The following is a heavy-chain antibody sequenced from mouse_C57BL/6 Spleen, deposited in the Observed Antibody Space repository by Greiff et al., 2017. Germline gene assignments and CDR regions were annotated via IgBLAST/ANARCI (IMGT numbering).Heavy chain of an antibody. CDR1: GYAFTNYL. Sequence: QVQLQQSGAELVRPGTSVKVSCKASGYAFTNYLIDWVKQRPGQGLEWIGLINPGSGGTNYNEKFKGTATLSADKSSSTAYMQLSSLTSEDASVFFCARDHGSLPYAFDYWGQGTTLTVSS. CDR2: INPGSGGT. J-gene: IGHJ2*01. D-gene: IGHD1-1*01. CDR3: ARDHGSLPYAFDY. V-gene: IGHV1-54*01.